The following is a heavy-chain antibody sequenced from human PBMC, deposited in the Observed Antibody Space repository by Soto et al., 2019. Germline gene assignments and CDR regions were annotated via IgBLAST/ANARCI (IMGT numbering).Heavy chain of an antibody. J-gene: IGHJ3*01. V-gene: IGHV4-59*01. CDR1: GGSISSYY. D-gene: IGHD1-7*01. CDR3: ARTNFVGAFDF. Sequence: QVQLQESGPGLVKPSETLSLTCTVSGGSISSYYWSWIRQPPGKGLEWIGYIYNSGSTNYNPSLKSRVTISEDTTKTQFTLKLTSVTAADTAVFYCARTNFVGAFDFWGQGTIVTVCS. CDR2: IYNSGST.